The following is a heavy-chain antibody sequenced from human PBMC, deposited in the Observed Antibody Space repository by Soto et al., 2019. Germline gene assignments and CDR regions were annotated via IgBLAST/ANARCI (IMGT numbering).Heavy chain of an antibody. V-gene: IGHV3-74*03. CDR3: AKDKLDSGSSMGNWFDP. Sequence: GGSLRLSCTASGFTFGSYWMDWVRQAPGKGLEWVSRINGDGRRTTYADSVKGRFTIARDNAGNTLFLQMNSLRAEDTAVYYCAKDKLDSGSSMGNWFDPWGQGTLVTVSS. CDR2: INGDGRRT. CDR1: GFTFGSYW. D-gene: IGHD3-10*01. J-gene: IGHJ5*02.